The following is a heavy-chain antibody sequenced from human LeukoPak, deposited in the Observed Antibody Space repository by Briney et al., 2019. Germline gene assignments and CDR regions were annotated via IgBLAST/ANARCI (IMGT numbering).Heavy chain of an antibody. CDR2: ISAYNGNT. J-gene: IGHJ6*03. CDR3: ARGITMVRGVRGYYYYYMDV. V-gene: IGHV1-18*01. CDR1: GYSFTSNV. D-gene: IGHD3-10*01. Sequence: ASVKVSCKASGYSFTSNVISWVRQAPGQGLEWMGWISAYNGNTNYAQKLQGRVTMTTDTSTSTAYMELRSLRSDDTAVYYCARGITMVRGVRGYYYYYMDVWGKGTTVTISS.